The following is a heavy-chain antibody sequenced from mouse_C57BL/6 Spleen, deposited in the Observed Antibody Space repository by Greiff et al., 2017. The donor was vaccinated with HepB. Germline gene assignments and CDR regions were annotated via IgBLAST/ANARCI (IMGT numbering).Heavy chain of an antibody. J-gene: IGHJ3*01. CDR3: TRGDYGSSSFAY. Sequence: VQLQQSGAELVRPGASVTLSCKASGYTFTDYEMHWVKQTPVHGLEWIGAIDPETGGTAYNQKFKGKAILTADKSSSTAYMELRCLTSEDSSVYYCTRGDYGSSSFAYWGQGTLVTGSA. CDR1: GYTFTDYE. V-gene: IGHV1-15*01. D-gene: IGHD1-1*01. CDR2: IDPETGGT.